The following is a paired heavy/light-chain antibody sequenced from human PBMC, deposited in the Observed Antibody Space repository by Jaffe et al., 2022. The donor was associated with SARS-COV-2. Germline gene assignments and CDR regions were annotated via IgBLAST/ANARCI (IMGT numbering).Heavy chain of an antibody. J-gene: IGHJ6*02. CDR1: GFSLSTSGVG. V-gene: IGHV2-5*01. CDR3: AHNPMTIFGGIDYYYGMDV. D-gene: IGHD3-3*01. CDR2: IYWNDDK. Sequence: QITLKESGPTLVKPTQTLTLTCTFSGFSLSTSGVGVGWIRQPPGKALEWLALIYWNDDKRYSPSLKSRLTITKDTSKNQVVLTMTNMDPVDTATYYCAHNPMTIFGGIDYYYGMDVWGQGTTVTVSS.
Light chain of an antibody. CDR2: EVS. CDR1: QSLLHSDGKTY. CDR3: MQSIQLPWT. Sequence: DIVMTQTPLSLSVTPGQPASISCKSSQSLLHSDGKTYLYWYLQKPGQPPQLLIYEVSNRFSGVPDRFSGSGSGTDFTLKISRVEAEDVGVYYCMQSIQLPWTFGQGTKVEIK. J-gene: IGKJ1*01. V-gene: IGKV2D-29*01.